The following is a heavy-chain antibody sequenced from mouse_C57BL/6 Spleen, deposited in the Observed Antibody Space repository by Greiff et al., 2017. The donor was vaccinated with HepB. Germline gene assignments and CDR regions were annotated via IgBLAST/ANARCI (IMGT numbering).Heavy chain of an antibody. J-gene: IGHJ4*01. CDR2: IYPGDGDT. CDR3: AGGILYAMDY. Sequence: VQLQQSGPELVKPGASVKISCKASGYAFSSSWMNWVKQRPGKGLEWIGRIYPGDGDTNYNGKFKGKATLTADKSSSTAYMQLSILTSEDSAVYFCAGGILYAMDYWGQGTSVTVSS. CDR1: GYAFSSSW. V-gene: IGHV1-82*01.